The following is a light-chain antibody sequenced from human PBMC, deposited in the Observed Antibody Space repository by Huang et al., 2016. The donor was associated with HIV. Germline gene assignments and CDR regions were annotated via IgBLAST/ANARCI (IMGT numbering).Light chain of an antibody. CDR1: QSIGSY. CDR2: VAS. Sequence: EIVLTQSQATLSLSPGEGATLSCRASQSIGSYVAWYQQRPGQAPSLLIYVASIRATGIPARFSGRGSGTDFTLTISSREPEDFAVYYCQQRNNWPPWTFGQGTKVELK. CDR3: QQRNNWPPWT. J-gene: IGKJ1*01. V-gene: IGKV3-11*01.